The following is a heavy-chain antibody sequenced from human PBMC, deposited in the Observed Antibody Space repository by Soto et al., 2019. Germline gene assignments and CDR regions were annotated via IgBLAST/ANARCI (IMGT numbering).Heavy chain of an antibody. CDR2: ISSSSSYI. CDR1: GFTFSSYS. D-gene: IGHD4-17*01. Sequence: EVQLVESGGGLVKPGGSLRLSCAASGFTFSSYSMNWVHQAPGKGLEWVSSISSSSSYIYYADSVKGRFTISRDNAKNSLYLQMNSLRAEDTAVYYCARDSDYGDSAFDYWGQGTLVTVSS. V-gene: IGHV3-21*01. J-gene: IGHJ4*02. CDR3: ARDSDYGDSAFDY.